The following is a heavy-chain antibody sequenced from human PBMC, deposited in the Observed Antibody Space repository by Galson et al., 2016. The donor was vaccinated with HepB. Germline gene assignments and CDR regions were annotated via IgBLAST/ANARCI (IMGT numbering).Heavy chain of an antibody. J-gene: IGHJ1*01. V-gene: IGHV1-69*01. Sequence: SGGTFRKYAIRWVRQAPGQGLGWMGGIIPIFGTAKYAQKFQGRVTITADESTSTAYMDLSSLRSEDTAVYYCAFRGSSSWYGYFQNWGQGTLVTVSS. CDR1: GGTFRKYA. D-gene: IGHD6-13*01. CDR2: IIPIFGTA. CDR3: AFRGSSSWYGYFQN.